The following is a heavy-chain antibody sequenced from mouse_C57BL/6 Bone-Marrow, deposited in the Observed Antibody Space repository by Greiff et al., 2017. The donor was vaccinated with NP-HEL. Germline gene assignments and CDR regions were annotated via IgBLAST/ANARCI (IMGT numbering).Heavy chain of an antibody. CDR2: IYPGSGNT. V-gene: IGHV1-76*01. D-gene: IGHD2-4*01. Sequence: VMLVESGAELVRPGASVKLSCKASGYTFTDYYINWVKQRPGQGLEWIARIYPGSGNTYYNEKFKGKATLTAEKSSSTAYMQLSSLTSEDSAVYFCARREGLRRRAWFAYWGQGTLVTVSA. CDR1: GYTFTDYY. CDR3: ARREGLRRRAWFAY. J-gene: IGHJ3*01.